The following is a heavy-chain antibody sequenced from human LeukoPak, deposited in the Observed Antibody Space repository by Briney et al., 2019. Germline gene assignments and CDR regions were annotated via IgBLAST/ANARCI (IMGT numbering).Heavy chain of an antibody. CDR1: GGSISSSSYY. Sequence: SETLSLTCTVSGGSISSSSYYWGWIRQPPGKGLEWIGSIYYSGSTYYNPSLKSRVTISVDTSKNQFSLKLSSVTAADTAVYYCARAIVVVPAARKYYFDYWGQGTLVTVSS. CDR3: ARAIVVVPAARKYYFDY. J-gene: IGHJ4*02. V-gene: IGHV4-39*07. CDR2: IYYSGST. D-gene: IGHD2-2*01.